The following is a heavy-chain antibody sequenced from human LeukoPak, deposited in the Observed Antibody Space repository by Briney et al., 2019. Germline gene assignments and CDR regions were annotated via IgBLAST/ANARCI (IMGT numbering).Heavy chain of an antibody. CDR2: IYYSGST. D-gene: IGHD6-13*01. Sequence: SETLSLTCTVSGGSISSYYWSWIRQPPGKGLEWIGYIYYSGSTNYNPSLKSRVTISVDTSKNQFSLKLSSVTAADTAVYYCARVVLIAAAGKGYFDYWGQGTLVTVSS. J-gene: IGHJ4*02. CDR3: ARVVLIAAAGKGYFDY. CDR1: GGSISSYY. V-gene: IGHV4-59*12.